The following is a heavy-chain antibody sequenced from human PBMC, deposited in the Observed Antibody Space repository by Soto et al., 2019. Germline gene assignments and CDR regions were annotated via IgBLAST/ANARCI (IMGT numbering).Heavy chain of an antibody. Sequence: EVQMVESGGALVKPGGSFRLPCQASGFVFKTARISWARQAPGRGREWVGHIRSSAERGTTDYAAPVKGRFTISRDDSQNTLYLQMNSLKTEDTAVYFCYHYGSGSYSTDYWGQGTLVTVSS. CDR2: IRSSAERGTT. CDR3: YHYGSGSYSTDY. D-gene: IGHD3-10*01. J-gene: IGHJ4*02. V-gene: IGHV3-15*02. CDR1: GFVFKTAR.